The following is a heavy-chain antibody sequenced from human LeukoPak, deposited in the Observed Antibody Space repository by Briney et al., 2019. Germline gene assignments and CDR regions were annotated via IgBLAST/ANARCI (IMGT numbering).Heavy chain of an antibody. D-gene: IGHD4-17*01. CDR3: ARYPKSRMTDNGYYFDC. Sequence: SETLSLTCAVYGGSFSGYYWSWIRQPPGKGLEWIGEINHSGSTNYNPSLKSRVTISVDTSKNQFSLKLSSVTAADTAVYYCARYPKSRMTDNGYYFDCWGQGTLVTVSS. V-gene: IGHV4-34*01. J-gene: IGHJ4*02. CDR2: INHSGST. CDR1: GGSFSGYY.